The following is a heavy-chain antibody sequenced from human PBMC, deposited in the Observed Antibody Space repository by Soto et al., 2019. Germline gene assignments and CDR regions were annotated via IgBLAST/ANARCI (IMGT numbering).Heavy chain of an antibody. D-gene: IGHD3-16*01. CDR1: GDSVSDNSAA. J-gene: IGHJ4*01. CDR2: TYYRYKWYN. CDR3: AREFSYYVCCDRYLDY. V-gene: IGHV6-1*01. Sequence: PSQTLSPTCAISGDSVSDNSAAWNWIRQSPSRGLEWLGRTYYRYKWYNDYAVSVKSRITVTPHTSKKQFSLHLNSVTPEYTAIYYCAREFSYYVCCDRYLDYWGPGDLVPFYS.